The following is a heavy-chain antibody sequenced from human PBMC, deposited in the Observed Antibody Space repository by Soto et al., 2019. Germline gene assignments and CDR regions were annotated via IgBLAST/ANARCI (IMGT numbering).Heavy chain of an antibody. CDR1: GFTFENYA. V-gene: IGHV3-23*01. D-gene: IGHD3-22*01. CDR3: AKDLPRFKYYYDSSGSFDY. Sequence: GGSLRLSCVASGFTFENYAMSWVRQAPGKGLEWASAISGSGGTTYYSDSVKGRFTISRDNSKNTLYLQMNSLRAEDTAVYYCAKDLPRFKYYYDSSGSFDYWGQGTLVTVSS. J-gene: IGHJ4*02. CDR2: ISGSGGTT.